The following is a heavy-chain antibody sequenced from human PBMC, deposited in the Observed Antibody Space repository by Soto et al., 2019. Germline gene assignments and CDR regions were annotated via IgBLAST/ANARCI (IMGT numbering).Heavy chain of an antibody. V-gene: IGHV5-51*01. J-gene: IGHJ3*02. CDR3: ARGPADENDAFAI. CDR2: IYPDESDT. Sequence: PGESLKISCKGSGYSFTKYWIGWVRQMPGKGLEWMAIIYPDESDTRYSPSFQGQVTISADKSISTAYLQWSSLKASDTAMYYCARGPADENDAFAIWRHGTMVTVSS. CDR1: GYSFTKYW.